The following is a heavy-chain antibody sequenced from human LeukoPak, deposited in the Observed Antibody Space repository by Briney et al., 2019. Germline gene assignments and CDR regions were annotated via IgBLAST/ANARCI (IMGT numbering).Heavy chain of an antibody. V-gene: IGHV4-31*03. CDR1: GGSISSGGYY. Sequence: SETLSLTCTVSGGSISSGGYYWSWIRQHSGKGLEWIGYIYYSGSTYYNPSLKSRVIISVETSKNQFSLKLSSVTAADTAVYYCARRYCSGSSCYFGSWGQGTLVTVSS. D-gene: IGHD2-15*01. CDR2: IYYSGST. CDR3: ARRYCSGSSCYFGS. J-gene: IGHJ4*02.